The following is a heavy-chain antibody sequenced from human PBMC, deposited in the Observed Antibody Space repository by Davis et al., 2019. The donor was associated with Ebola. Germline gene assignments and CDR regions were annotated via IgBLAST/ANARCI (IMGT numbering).Heavy chain of an antibody. Sequence: GESLKISCAASEFTVSSNNMTWVRQAPGKGLEWVSVIYNAGSRYYADSVKDRFTISRDNSKNTLYVQMNSLRAEDTAVYYCARWDKRLQRTGAFDIWGQGTMVTVSS. CDR2: IYNAGSR. J-gene: IGHJ3*02. D-gene: IGHD3/OR15-3a*01. CDR1: EFTVSSNN. CDR3: ARWDKRLQRTGAFDI. V-gene: IGHV3-66*01.